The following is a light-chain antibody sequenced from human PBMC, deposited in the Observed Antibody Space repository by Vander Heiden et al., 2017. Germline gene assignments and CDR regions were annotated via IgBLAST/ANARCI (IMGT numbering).Light chain of an antibody. J-gene: IGLJ1*01. Sequence: QSVLTQPPSASGTPGQRVTISCSGSSSNIGSNTVHWYQQLPGTAPKLLIYINNQRPSGVPDRFSGSKSGTSASLAISGLQSEDEADYYCAAWDDSRNGYVFGTGTKVTVL. V-gene: IGLV1-44*01. CDR3: AAWDDSRNGYV. CDR1: SSNIGSNT. CDR2: INN.